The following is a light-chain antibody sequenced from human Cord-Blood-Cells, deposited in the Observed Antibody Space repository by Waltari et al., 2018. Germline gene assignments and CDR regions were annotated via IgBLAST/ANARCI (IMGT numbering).Light chain of an antibody. CDR3: SSYTSSSTYV. CDR1: TSDVGGFNF. Sequence: QSALTQPASVSGPPGQSTTISCPGTTSDVGGFNFVSWYQQHPGKAPKLMIYDVSNRPSGVSNRFSGSKSGNTASLTISGLQAEDEADYYCSSYTSSSTYVFGTGTKVTVL. J-gene: IGLJ1*01. CDR2: DVS. V-gene: IGLV2-14*01.